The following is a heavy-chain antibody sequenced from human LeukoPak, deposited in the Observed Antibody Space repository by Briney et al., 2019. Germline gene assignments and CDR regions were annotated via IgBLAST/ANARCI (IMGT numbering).Heavy chain of an antibody. D-gene: IGHD3-3*01. V-gene: IGHV1-2*02. CDR2: INPNSGGT. CDR3: ARDGGGHSTLRFLDPFLRGVGNYFDY. Sequence: GASVKVSCKASGYTFTGYYMHWVRQAPGQGLEWMGWINPNSGGTNYAQKFQGRVTMTRDTSISTAYMELSRLRSDDTAVYYCARDGGGHSTLRFLDPFLRGVGNYFDYWGQGTLVTVSS. CDR1: GYTFTGYY. J-gene: IGHJ4*02.